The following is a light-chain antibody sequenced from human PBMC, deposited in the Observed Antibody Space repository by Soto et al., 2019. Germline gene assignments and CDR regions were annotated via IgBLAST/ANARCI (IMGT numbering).Light chain of an antibody. CDR2: ATS. J-gene: IGKJ1*01. CDR1: QSISTY. Sequence: QLTQSPSSLSASVGDRVTITCRASQSISTYLHWYQQKPGTAPKLLIYATSNLQSGVPSRFSGSGSGTDFTLTINSLQPEDSATYYCQQAYSTPWTFGQGTKVDIK. V-gene: IGKV1-39*01. CDR3: QQAYSTPWT.